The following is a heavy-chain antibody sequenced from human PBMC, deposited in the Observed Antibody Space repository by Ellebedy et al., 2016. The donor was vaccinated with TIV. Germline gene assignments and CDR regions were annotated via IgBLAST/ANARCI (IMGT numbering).Heavy chain of an antibody. D-gene: IGHD6-19*01. CDR1: GSTFRSYG. CDR2: ISTTDGT. CDR3: VKERDGGWDY. Sequence: GESLKISCEASGSTFRSYGMSWVRQAPGKGLEWVSSISTTDGTYYADSVKGRFTISRDNSKNMLYLQMNSLRAEDTALYYCVKERDGGWDYWGQGTLVTVSS. V-gene: IGHV3-23*01. J-gene: IGHJ4*02.